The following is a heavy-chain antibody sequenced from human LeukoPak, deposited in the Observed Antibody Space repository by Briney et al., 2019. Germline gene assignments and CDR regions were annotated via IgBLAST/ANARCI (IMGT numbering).Heavy chain of an antibody. CDR2: MSYDGSNK. J-gene: IGHJ6*02. V-gene: IGHV3-30-3*01. CDR1: GFTFSSYA. Sequence: PGRSLRLSCAASGFTFSSYAMHWVRQAPGKGLEWVAVMSYDGSNKYYADSVKGRFTISRDNAKNSLYLQLIGLRAEDTAVYYCARVAFGLYVMDVWGQGTTVTVSS. CDR3: ARVAFGLYVMDV. D-gene: IGHD3-3*01.